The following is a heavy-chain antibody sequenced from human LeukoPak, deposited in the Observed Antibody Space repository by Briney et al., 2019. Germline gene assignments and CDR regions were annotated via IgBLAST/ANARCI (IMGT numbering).Heavy chain of an antibody. Sequence: TSETLSLTCTVSGGSISSYYWSWIRQPAGKGLEWIGRIYTSGSTNYNPSLKSRVTMSVDTSKNQFSLQLRSVTAANTAVYYCARAPSGYDLNWFDPWGQGTLVTVSS. CDR1: GGSISSYY. D-gene: IGHD5-12*01. CDR2: IYTSGST. J-gene: IGHJ5*02. V-gene: IGHV4-4*07. CDR3: ARAPSGYDLNWFDP.